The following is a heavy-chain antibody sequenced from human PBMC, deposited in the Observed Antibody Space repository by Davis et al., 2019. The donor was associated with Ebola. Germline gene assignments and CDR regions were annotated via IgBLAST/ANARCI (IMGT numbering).Heavy chain of an antibody. D-gene: IGHD6-19*01. V-gene: IGHV3-23*01. Sequence: GESLKISCAASGFTFSSYAMSWVRQAPGKGLEWVSAISGTVSASTYYADSVKGRFTISRDNSKNTLYLQMNSLRAEDTAMYYCARGRAAVARVGPEFDYWGQGTLVTVSS. J-gene: IGHJ4*02. CDR2: ISGTVSAST. CDR3: ARGRAAVARVGPEFDY. CDR1: GFTFSSYA.